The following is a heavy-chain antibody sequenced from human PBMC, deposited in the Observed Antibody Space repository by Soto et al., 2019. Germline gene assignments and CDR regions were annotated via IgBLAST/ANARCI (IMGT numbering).Heavy chain of an antibody. CDR2: INPNSGGT. CDR1: GYTFTGYY. CDR3: ARDGYRSGWFTFDY. J-gene: IGHJ4*02. D-gene: IGHD6-19*01. V-gene: IGHV1-2*04. Sequence: ASVKVSCKASGYTFTGYYMHWVRQAPGQGLEWMGWINPNSGGTNYAQKFQGWVTMTRDTSISTAYMELSRLRSDDTAVYYCARDGYRSGWFTFDYWGQGNLVTVSS.